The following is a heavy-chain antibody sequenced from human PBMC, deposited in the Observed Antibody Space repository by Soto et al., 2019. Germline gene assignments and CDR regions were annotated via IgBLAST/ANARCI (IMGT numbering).Heavy chain of an antibody. CDR2: ISSDGSEK. CDR3: ANSWTTLTTGFDF. J-gene: IGHJ4*02. Sequence: SLSLSRVASGFTFCNYAMPWARQAPGKVLGWVAVISSDGSEKYYLDSVRDRFTISRDNSKNTLYLQMNNLRPEDTAMYYCANSWTTLTTGFDFWGQG. V-gene: IGHV3-30*18. CDR1: GFTFCNYA. D-gene: IGHD4-17*01.